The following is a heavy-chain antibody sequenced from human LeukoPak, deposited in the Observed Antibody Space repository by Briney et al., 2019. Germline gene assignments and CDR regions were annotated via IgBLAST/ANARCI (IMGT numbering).Heavy chain of an antibody. CDR3: ARLGADFDY. Sequence: SETLSLTCTVSGFSISSSSYYWGWIRQPPGKGLEWIGSIYYSGSTYYNPSLKSRVTISVDTSKNQFSLKLSSVTAADTAVYYCARLGADFDYWGQGTLVTVSS. D-gene: IGHD3-10*01. CDR1: GFSISSSSYY. CDR2: IYYSGST. J-gene: IGHJ4*02. V-gene: IGHV4-39*01.